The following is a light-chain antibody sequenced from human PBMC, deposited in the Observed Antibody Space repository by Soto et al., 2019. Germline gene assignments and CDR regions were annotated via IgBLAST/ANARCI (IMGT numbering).Light chain of an antibody. V-gene: IGKV1-17*01. CDR1: QGIRND. CDR3: LQHNNYPPIT. J-gene: IGKJ5*01. Sequence: DIQMTQSPSSLSASVGDRVTITCRASQGIRNDLAWYQQKPGKAPKRLIYDATSLQSGVPSRFSGSGSGTEFTLTISSLQPEDFATYYCLQHNNYPPITFGQGTLLEIK. CDR2: DAT.